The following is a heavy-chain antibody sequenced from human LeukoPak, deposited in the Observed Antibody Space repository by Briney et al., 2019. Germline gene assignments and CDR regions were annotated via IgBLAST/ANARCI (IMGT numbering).Heavy chain of an antibody. J-gene: IGHJ3*02. V-gene: IGHV4-31*01. D-gene: IGHD3-10*01. Sequence: SQTLSLTCTVSGGSISGGAYYWSWVRQYPGKGLEWIGYIYYSGTTYYNPSLKSQFTISVDTPKNQFSLKLSSVTAADTAVYYCARAKLSPYDAFDIWGQGTMVTVSS. CDR2: IYYSGTT. CDR3: ARAKLSPYDAFDI. CDR1: GGSISGGAYY.